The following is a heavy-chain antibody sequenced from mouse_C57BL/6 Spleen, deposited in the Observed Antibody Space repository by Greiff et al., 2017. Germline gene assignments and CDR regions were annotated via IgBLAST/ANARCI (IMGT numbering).Heavy chain of an antibody. D-gene: IGHD1-1*01. J-gene: IGHJ2*01. CDR1: GYTFTSYW. CDR3: ASHYYGSSYNFDY. V-gene: IGHV1-7*01. Sequence: VHLVESGAELAKPGASVKLSCKASGYTFTSYWMHWVKQRPGQGLEWIGYINPSSGYTKYNQKFKDKATLTADKSSSTAYMQLSSLTYEDSAVYYCASHYYGSSYNFDYWGQGTTLTVSS. CDR2: INPSSGYT.